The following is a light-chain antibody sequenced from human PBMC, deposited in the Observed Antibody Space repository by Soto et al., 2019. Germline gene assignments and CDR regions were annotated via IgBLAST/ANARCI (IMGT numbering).Light chain of an antibody. CDR2: AAS. J-gene: IGKJ5*01. V-gene: IGKV1-9*01. Sequence: DIQLTQSPSFLSASVGDRVTITCRASQDINTYLAWYQQKPGKAPKLLIFAASTLQNGVPSRFSGSGSGTEFTVTITRLQSEDSATYYCQHRKSHPITFGQGTRLEIK. CDR3: QHRKSHPIT. CDR1: QDINTY.